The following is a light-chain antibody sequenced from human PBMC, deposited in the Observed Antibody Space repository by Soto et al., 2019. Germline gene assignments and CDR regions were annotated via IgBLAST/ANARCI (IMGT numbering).Light chain of an antibody. V-gene: IGKV3-20*01. CDR2: GAS. J-gene: IGKJ4*01. CDR3: QQYGSSALT. Sequence: GHRATLCCRTSLSVSSYLAWYQQKPGQAPRLLIYGASSRPTGIPDRFSGSGSGTDFTLTISRLEPEDFAVYDCQQYGSSALTFGGGTKV. CDR1: LSVSSY.